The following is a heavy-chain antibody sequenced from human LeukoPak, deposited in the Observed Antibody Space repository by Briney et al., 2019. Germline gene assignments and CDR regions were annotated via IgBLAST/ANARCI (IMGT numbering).Heavy chain of an antibody. D-gene: IGHD2-15*01. CDR1: GGTFSSYA. CDR2: IIPIFGTA. Sequence: SVKVSCKASGGTFSSYAISWVRQAPGQGLEWMGGIIPIFGTANYAQKFQGRVTITADKSTSTAYMELSSLRSEDTAVYYCARERRWQLPPALYYYYYMDVWGKGTTVTVSS. J-gene: IGHJ6*03. CDR3: ARERRWQLPPALYYYYYMDV. V-gene: IGHV1-69*06.